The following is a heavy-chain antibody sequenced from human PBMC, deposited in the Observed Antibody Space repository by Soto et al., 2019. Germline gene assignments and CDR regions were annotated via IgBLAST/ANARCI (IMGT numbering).Heavy chain of an antibody. Sequence: SETLSLTCAVYGGAFGGDFWTWIRQSPGKGLEWIGEITQSGSSDYNPSLKSRVTISFDTSKSQFSLKLTSVTAADTAIYYCATGGGPTLDNWGLGTLVTVSS. D-gene: IGHD3-16*01. CDR3: ATGGGPTLDN. CDR1: GGAFGGDF. V-gene: IGHV4-34*01. CDR2: ITQSGSS. J-gene: IGHJ4*02.